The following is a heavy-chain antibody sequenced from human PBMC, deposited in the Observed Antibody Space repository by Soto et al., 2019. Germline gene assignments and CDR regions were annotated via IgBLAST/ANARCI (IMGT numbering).Heavy chain of an antibody. CDR3: AKDSPPRTIFGVVIMGTFDY. CDR1: GFTFSSYA. CDR2: ISGSGGST. D-gene: IGHD3-3*01. Sequence: GGSLSLSCAASGFTFSSYAMSWCRQAPGKGLEWVSAISGSGGSTYYADPVKGRFTISRDNSKNTLYPQMNSLRAEDTAVYYCAKDSPPRTIFGVVIMGTFDYWGQGTLVTVSS. V-gene: IGHV3-23*01. J-gene: IGHJ4*02.